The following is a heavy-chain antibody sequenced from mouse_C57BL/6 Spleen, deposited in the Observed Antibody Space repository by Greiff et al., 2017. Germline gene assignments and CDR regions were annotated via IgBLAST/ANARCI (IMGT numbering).Heavy chain of an antibody. CDR3: AEDYDVGAMDY. CDR2: IYPGDGDT. CDR1: GYAFSSSW. V-gene: IGHV1-82*01. Sequence: QVQLQQSGPELVKPGASVKISCKASGYAFSSSWMNWVKQRPGKGLEWIGRIYPGDGDTNYNGKFKGKATLTADKSSSTAYMQLSSLTSEDSAVYFGAEDYDVGAMDYWGQGTSVTVSS. D-gene: IGHD2-4*01. J-gene: IGHJ4*01.